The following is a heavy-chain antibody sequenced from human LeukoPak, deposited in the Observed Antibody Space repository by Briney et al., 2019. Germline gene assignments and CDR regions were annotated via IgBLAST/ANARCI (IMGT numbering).Heavy chain of an antibody. V-gene: IGHV3-23*01. Sequence: GGSLRLSCAASGFTFSSNAMSWVRQAPGKGLEWVSAISGSGGSTYYADSVKGRFTISRDNSKNTLYLQMNSLRAEDTAVYYCAKDVGYCSGGSCPDCWGQGTLVTVSS. CDR2: ISGSGGST. J-gene: IGHJ4*02. D-gene: IGHD2-15*01. CDR1: GFTFSSNA. CDR3: AKDVGYCSGGSCPDC.